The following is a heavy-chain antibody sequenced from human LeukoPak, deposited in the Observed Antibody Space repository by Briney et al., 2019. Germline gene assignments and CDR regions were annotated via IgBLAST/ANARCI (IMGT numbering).Heavy chain of an antibody. CDR1: GFTFSSYA. D-gene: IGHD1-26*01. CDR3: ARSAARSGRYFDY. V-gene: IGHV3-30-3*01. Sequence: GRSLRLSCAASGFTFSSYAMHWVRQAPGKGLEWVAVISYDGSNKYYADSVKGRFTISRDNSKNTLYLRMNSLRAEDTAVYYCARSAARSGRYFDYWGQGTLVTVSS. J-gene: IGHJ4*03. CDR2: ISYDGSNK.